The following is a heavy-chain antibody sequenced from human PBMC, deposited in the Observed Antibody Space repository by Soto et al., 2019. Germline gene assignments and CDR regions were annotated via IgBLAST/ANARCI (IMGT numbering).Heavy chain of an antibody. J-gene: IGHJ4*02. CDR2: ISSSGGTI. Sequence: GGSLRLSCAVSGFPLEKYGMNWVRQAPGKGLEWISYISSSGGTIYYADSVKGRFTISRDNAKNSLYLQMNGLRAEDTAVYFCARDPLHHGSTFDYWGQGALVTVSS. CDR3: ARDPLHHGSTFDY. D-gene: IGHD3-10*01. V-gene: IGHV3-48*04. CDR1: GFPLEKYG.